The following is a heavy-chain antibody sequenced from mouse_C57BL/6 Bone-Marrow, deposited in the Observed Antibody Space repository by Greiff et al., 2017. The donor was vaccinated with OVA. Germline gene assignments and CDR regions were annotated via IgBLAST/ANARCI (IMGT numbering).Heavy chain of an antibody. Sequence: QVQLQQPGAELVKPGASVKVSCKASGYTFTSYWMHWVKQRPGQGLEWIGRIYPGDGDTNYNGKFKGKATLTADKSSSTAYMQLSSLTSEDSAVYFCARTITTVVEDWYFDVWGTGTTVTVSS. J-gene: IGHJ1*03. CDR2: IYPGDGDT. CDR1: GYTFTSYW. D-gene: IGHD1-1*01. CDR3: ARTITTVVEDWYFDV. V-gene: IGHV1-74*01.